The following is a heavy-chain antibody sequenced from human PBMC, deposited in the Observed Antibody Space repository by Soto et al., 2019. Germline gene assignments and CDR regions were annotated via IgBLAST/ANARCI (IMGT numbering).Heavy chain of an antibody. CDR3: ARADPMYDSSGYYVY. D-gene: IGHD3-22*01. V-gene: IGHV1-3*01. CDR1: GYTFTSYA. J-gene: IGHJ4*02. CDR2: INAGNGNT. Sequence: ASVKVSCKASGYTFTSYAMHWVRQAPGQRLECMGWINAGNGNTKYSQKFQGRVTITRDTSASTAYMELSSLRSEDTAVYYCARADPMYDSSGYYVYWGQGTLVTVSS.